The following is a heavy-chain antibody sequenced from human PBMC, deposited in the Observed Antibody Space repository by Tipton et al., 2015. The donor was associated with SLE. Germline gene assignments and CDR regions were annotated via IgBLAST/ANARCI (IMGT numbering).Heavy chain of an antibody. V-gene: IGHV4-38-2*01. Sequence: TLSLSCAVSGYSISSGYYWGWIRQPPGKGLEWIGSIYHSGSTYYNPSLKSRVTISVDTSKNQFSLKLSSVTAADTAVYYCARGPYYDILTGYFDYWGQGTLVTVSS. J-gene: IGHJ4*02. D-gene: IGHD3-9*01. CDR1: GYSISSGYY. CDR2: IYHSGST. CDR3: ARGPYYDILTGYFDY.